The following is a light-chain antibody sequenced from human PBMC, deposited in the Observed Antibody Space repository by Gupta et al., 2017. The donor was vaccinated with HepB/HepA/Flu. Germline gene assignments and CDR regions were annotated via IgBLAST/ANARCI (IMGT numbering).Light chain of an antibody. CDR1: QSVTSIY. V-gene: IGKV3-20*01. CDR3: QQYSSSPYT. CDR2: GAS. Sequence: EIVLTQSPGTLSLSPGEGATLSCRASQSVTSIYLAWYQQKPGQAPRLLIYGASSRATGIPDRFSGSGSGTDFTLTVSRLEPEDFAVYYCQQYSSSPYTFGQGTKLEIK. J-gene: IGKJ2*01.